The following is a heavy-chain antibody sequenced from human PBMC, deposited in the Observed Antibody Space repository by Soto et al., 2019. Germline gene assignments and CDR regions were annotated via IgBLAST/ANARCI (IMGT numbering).Heavy chain of an antibody. Sequence: GASVKVSCKASGYTFTSYGLSWVRQAPGQGLEWMGWISAYNGNTKYAQKLQGRVTMTTDTSTSTAYMELRSLRSDDTAVYYCARDLTPGVVDHWGQGTLVTVSS. J-gene: IGHJ4*02. CDR2: ISAYNGNT. CDR1: GYTFTSYG. D-gene: IGHD3-22*01. V-gene: IGHV1-18*01. CDR3: ARDLTPGVVDH.